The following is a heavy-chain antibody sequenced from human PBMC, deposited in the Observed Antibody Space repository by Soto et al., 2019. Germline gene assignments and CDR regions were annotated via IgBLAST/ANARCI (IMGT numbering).Heavy chain of an antibody. CDR2: INAYSGDI. Sequence: QVQLVQSGAEVKKPGASVKVSCKASGYTFTSHVSNWVRQAPGHGLEWMGWINAYSGDIKYAQKLQGRVTMTTDTSTSTAYMELRSLRSDDTAVYYCARGPGNYNHLDVWGKGTTVTVSS. CDR3: ARGPGNYNHLDV. D-gene: IGHD1-7*01. V-gene: IGHV1-18*01. J-gene: IGHJ6*04. CDR1: GYTFTSHV.